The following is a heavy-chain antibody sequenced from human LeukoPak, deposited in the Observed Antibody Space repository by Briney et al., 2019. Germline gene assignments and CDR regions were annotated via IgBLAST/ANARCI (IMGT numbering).Heavy chain of an antibody. CDR3: ATYHQRIDP. J-gene: IGHJ5*02. V-gene: IGHV4-39*02. CDR1: RGSLSSSRYY. Sequence: SETLSLTRTLSRGSLSSSRYYSGWIRQPPGKGLEWIGYMYYSGSTYSNPLLKSRVTISVDASRNLFSLKLTSVTAADTAVYYGATYHQRIDPWGQGTLVTVSS. D-gene: IGHD2-2*01. CDR2: MYYSGST.